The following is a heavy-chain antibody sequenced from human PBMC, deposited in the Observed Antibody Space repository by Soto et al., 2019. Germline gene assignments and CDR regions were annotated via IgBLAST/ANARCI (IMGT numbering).Heavy chain of an antibody. CDR3: ASRRSVVVVAATYFSGPFDY. V-gene: IGHV4-31*03. J-gene: IGHJ4*02. CDR1: GDCVSSGGYY. CDR2: IYYSGST. D-gene: IGHD2-15*01. Sequence: SETLSRTCTVSGDCVSSGGYYCSWIRQHPGKGLEWIGYIYYSGSTYYNPSLKSRVTISVDTSKNQFSLKLSSVTAADTAVYYCASRRSVVVVAATYFSGPFDYWGQGTLVTVSS.